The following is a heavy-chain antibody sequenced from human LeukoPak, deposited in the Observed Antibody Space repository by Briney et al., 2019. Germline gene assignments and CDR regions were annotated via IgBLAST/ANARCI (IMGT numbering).Heavy chain of an antibody. CDR2: IHDSGST. V-gene: IGHV4-59*08. D-gene: IGHD3-22*01. J-gene: IGHJ2*01. Sequence: SETLSLTCIDSGGYISSSFWSWIRQPPGKGLEWIGNIHDSGSTNFSPSLKSRVTISVDTSKNQFSLKLSSVTAADTAVYYCARHVGHYDGSGHYYDWYFDLWGRGTLVTVSS. CDR3: ARHVGHYDGSGHYYDWYFDL. CDR1: GGYISSSF.